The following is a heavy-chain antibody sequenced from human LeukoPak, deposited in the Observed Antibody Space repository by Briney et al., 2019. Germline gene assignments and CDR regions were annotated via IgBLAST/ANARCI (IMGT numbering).Heavy chain of an antibody. CDR3: ARGGLLNWFDP. V-gene: IGHV4-61*02. CDR2: IYATGST. D-gene: IGHD1-26*01. Sequence: SETLSLTCTVPGDSFSSVSYYWSWIRQPAGKGLEWIGRIYATGSTNYNPSLKSRVTISVDTSKNQFPLKLSSVTAADTAVYYCARGGLLNWFDPWGQGTLVTVSS. J-gene: IGHJ5*02. CDR1: GDSFSSVSYY.